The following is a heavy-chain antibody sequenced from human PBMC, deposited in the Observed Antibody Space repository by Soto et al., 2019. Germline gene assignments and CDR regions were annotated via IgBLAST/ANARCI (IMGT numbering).Heavy chain of an antibody. CDR3: ARETGPLYYYYYMDV. CDR1: GGSISSYY. Sequence: SETLSLTCTVSGGSISSYYWSWIRQPPGKGLEWIGYIYYSGSTNYNPSLKSRVTISVDTSKNQFSLKLSSVTAADTAVYYCARETGPLYYYYYMDVWGKGTTVTVSS. CDR2: IYYSGST. D-gene: IGHD3-9*01. J-gene: IGHJ6*03. V-gene: IGHV4-59*01.